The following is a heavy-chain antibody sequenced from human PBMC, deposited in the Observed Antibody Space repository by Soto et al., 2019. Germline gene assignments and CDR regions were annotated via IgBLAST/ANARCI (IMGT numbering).Heavy chain of an antibody. Sequence: ASVKVSCKASGYTFTRSGINWVRQAPGQGLEWMGWTSTYNGDTNYAQTFQGRVTMTTDTSTSTVHMEVRSLRSDDTAVYYCASDGVAAYYYYGMDVCSQGSPVTVAS. V-gene: IGHV1-18*01. CDR1: GYTFTRSG. J-gene: IGHJ6*02. CDR2: TSTYNGDT. CDR3: ASDGVAAYYYYGMDV. D-gene: IGHD3-3*01.